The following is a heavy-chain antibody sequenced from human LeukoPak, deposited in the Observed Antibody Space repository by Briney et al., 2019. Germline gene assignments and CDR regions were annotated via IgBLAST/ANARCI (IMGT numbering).Heavy chain of an antibody. Sequence: SETLSLTCTVSGGSVSIGSYHWSWIRQPPGKGMEWIGYTHYSGNTYYNPSLKSRVTISLDTSKKQFSLWLRSVTAADTAVYYCARVRGDYVNLFDPWGQGTLVIVSS. CDR1: GGSVSIGSYH. V-gene: IGHV4-61*01. CDR3: ARVRGDYVNLFDP. D-gene: IGHD4-17*01. J-gene: IGHJ5*02. CDR2: THYSGNT.